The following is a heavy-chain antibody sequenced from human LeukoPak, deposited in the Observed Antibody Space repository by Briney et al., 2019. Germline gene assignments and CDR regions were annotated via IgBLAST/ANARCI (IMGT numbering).Heavy chain of an antibody. CDR3: ARAPIYYYGSGRDFDY. CDR2: INPNSGGT. V-gene: IGHV1-2*02. Sequence: ASVKVSCKASGYTFTGYYMHWVRQAPGQGLEWMGWINPNSGGTNYAQKFQGRVTMTRDTSISTAYMELSRLRSDDTAVYYCARAPIYYYGSGRDFDYWGQGTLVTVSS. D-gene: IGHD3-10*01. J-gene: IGHJ4*02. CDR1: GYTFTGYY.